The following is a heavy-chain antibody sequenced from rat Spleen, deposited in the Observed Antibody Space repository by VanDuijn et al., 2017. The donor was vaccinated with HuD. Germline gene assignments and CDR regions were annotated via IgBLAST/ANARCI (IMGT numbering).Heavy chain of an antibody. Sequence: EVQLVESGGGLVQPGRSLKLSCAVSGFTFSNYGLHWIRQAPTQSLEWVASVSPSGGGTYYRDSVKGRFTISRDNAKSTLYLQMTKLGSEDTAIYYCVREEFGVRDWGQVIMVTVSS. V-gene: IGHV5-19*01. CDR2: VSPSGGGT. CDR3: VREEFGVRD. D-gene: IGHD4-3*01. CDR1: GFTFSNYG. J-gene: IGHJ2*01.